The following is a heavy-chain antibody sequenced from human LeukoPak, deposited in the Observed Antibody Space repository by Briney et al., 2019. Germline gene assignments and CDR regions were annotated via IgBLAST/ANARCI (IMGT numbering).Heavy chain of an antibody. CDR3: AGGTCSGGSCYQSGGWFDP. V-gene: IGHV1-46*01. D-gene: IGHD2-15*01. CDR2: MNPSGGSP. CDR1: GYTFTDYF. J-gene: IGHJ5*02. Sequence: ASVKVSCKASGYTFTDYFMHWVRQAPGQGLEWMGIMNPSGGSPTYARRFQGRVTMTRDTSTSTVYMELSSLRSEDTAVYYCAGGTCSGGSCYQSGGWFDPWGQGTLVTVSS.